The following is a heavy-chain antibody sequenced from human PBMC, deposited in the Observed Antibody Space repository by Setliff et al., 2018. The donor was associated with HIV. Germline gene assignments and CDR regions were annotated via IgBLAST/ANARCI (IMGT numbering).Heavy chain of an antibody. V-gene: IGHV4-34*01. J-gene: IGHJ6*03. CDR3: ARGLPGTYRYSYYYYYMDV. Sequence: SETLSLTCVVYGGSFSGYYWSWIRQPPGKGLEWIGEINHSGSTNYNPSLKSRVTISIDTSKNQFSLKVSSVTAADTALYYCARGLPGTYRYSYYYYYMDVWDKGTTVTVSS. CDR2: INHSGST. D-gene: IGHD3-16*02. CDR1: GGSFSGYY.